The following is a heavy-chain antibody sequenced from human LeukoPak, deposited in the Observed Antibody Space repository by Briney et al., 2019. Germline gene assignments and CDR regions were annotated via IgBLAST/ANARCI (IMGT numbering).Heavy chain of an antibody. V-gene: IGHV3-66*01. J-gene: IGHJ4*02. Sequence: PGGSLRLSRAASGFTVSSNYMSWVRQAPGKGLEWVSVIYSGGSTYYADSVKGRFTISRDNSKNTLYLQMNSLRAKDTAVYYCATNYGYDGDYWGQGTLVTVSS. CDR2: IYSGGST. D-gene: IGHD5-18*01. CDR1: GFTVSSNY. CDR3: ATNYGYDGDY.